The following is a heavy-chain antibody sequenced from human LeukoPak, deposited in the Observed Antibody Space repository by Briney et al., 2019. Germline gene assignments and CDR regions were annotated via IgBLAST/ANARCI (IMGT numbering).Heavy chain of an antibody. CDR2: IYYSGST. CDR3: ASGGFGELPSFDY. J-gene: IGHJ4*02. Sequence: SETLSLTCTVSGGSISSYYWSWIRQPPGKGLEWIGYIYYSGSTNYNPSLKSRVTISVDTSKNQFSLKLSSVTAADTALYYCASGGFGELPSFDYWGQGTLVTVSS. CDR1: GGSISSYY. D-gene: IGHD3-10*01. V-gene: IGHV4-59*01.